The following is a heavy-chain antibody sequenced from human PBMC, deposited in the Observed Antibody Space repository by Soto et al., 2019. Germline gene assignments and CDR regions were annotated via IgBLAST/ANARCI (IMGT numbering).Heavy chain of an antibody. CDR1: GGSISSYD. CDR2: IYYSGST. Sequence: SETLSLTCTVSGGSISSYDWSWIRQPPGKGLEWIGYIYYSGSTNYNPSLKRRVTISVDTSKNQFSLKLSSVTAADTAVYYCARSYSGYDSIDYWGQGXLVTVSS. V-gene: IGHV4-59*08. D-gene: IGHD5-12*01. J-gene: IGHJ4*02. CDR3: ARSYSGYDSIDY.